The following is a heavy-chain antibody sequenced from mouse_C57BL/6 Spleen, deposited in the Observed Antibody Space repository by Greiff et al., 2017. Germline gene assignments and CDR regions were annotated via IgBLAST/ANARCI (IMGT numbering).Heavy chain of an antibody. V-gene: IGHV1-52*01. CDR2: IDPSDSET. Sequence: VQLQQPGAELVRPGSSVKLSCKASGYTFTSYWMHWVKQRPIQGLEWIGNIDPSDSETHYNQKFKDKATLTVDKSSSTAYMQLSSLTSEDSAVFYCARSLGRAMDYWGQGTSVTVSS. D-gene: IGHD4-1*01. CDR1: GYTFTSYW. CDR3: ARSLGRAMDY. J-gene: IGHJ4*01.